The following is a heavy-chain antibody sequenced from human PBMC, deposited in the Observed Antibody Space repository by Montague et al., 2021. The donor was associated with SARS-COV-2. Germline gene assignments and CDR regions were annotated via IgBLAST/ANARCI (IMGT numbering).Heavy chain of an antibody. CDR3: CAVLSPYYYGMDV. CDR2: IKQDGSEK. V-gene: IGHV3-7*01. J-gene: IGHJ6*02. CDR1: GFTFSSYW. Sequence: SLRLSCAASGFTFSSYWMSWVRQAPGKGLEWVAYIKQDGSEKYYVDSVKGRFTISRDNAKNSLYLQMNSLRAEDTAVYYRCAVLSPYYYGMDVWGQGTTVTVSS.